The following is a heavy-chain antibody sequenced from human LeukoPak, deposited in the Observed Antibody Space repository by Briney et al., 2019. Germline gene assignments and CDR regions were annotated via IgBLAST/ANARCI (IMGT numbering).Heavy chain of an antibody. J-gene: IGHJ4*02. D-gene: IGHD3-22*01. CDR3: AREWASGTMIVVPPDY. V-gene: IGHV3-11*01. CDR1: GFTFSDYY. Sequence: GGSLRLSCAASGFTFSDYYMSWIRQAPGKGLEWVSYISSSGSTIYYADSVKGRFTISRDNAKNSLYLQMNSLRAEDTAVYYCAREWASGTMIVVPPDYWGQGTLVTVSS. CDR2: ISSSGSTI.